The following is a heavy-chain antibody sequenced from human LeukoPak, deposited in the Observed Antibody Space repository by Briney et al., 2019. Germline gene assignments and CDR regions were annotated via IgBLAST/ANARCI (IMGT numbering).Heavy chain of an antibody. CDR1: GGSISSGGYY. J-gene: IGHJ6*02. V-gene: IGHV3-53*01. Sequence: ETLSLTCTVSGGSISSGGYYWSWIRQHPGKGLEWVSVIYSGGSTYYADSVKGRFTISRDNSKNTLYLQMNSLRAEDTAVYYCARGQLEWENYYYGMDVWGQGTTVTVSS. CDR3: ARGQLEWENYYYGMDV. D-gene: IGHD1-1*01. CDR2: IYSGGST.